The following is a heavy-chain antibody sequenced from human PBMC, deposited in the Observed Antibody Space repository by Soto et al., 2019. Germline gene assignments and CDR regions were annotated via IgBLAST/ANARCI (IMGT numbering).Heavy chain of an antibody. CDR3: ARTGLHRSVYYY. Sequence: QVQLVQSGAEVKKPGASVKVSCKASGYTFTSYYMHWVRQAPGQGLEWMGIINPSGGSTSYAQKFKCRVTMTRDTSTSTVYMELSSLRSEDTAVYYCARTGLHRSVYYYWGQGTLVTVSS. CDR1: GYTFTSYY. CDR2: INPSGGST. J-gene: IGHJ4*02. V-gene: IGHV1-46*01. D-gene: IGHD2-21*01.